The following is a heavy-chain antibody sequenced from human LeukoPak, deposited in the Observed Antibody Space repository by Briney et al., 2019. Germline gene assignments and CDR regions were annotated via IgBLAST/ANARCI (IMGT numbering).Heavy chain of an antibody. Sequence: PSQTLSLTCAVSGGSISSGGYSWSWIRQPPGKGLEWIGYIYHSVSTYYNPSLKSRVTISVDRSKNQFSLKLSSVTAADTAVYYCARTAMVIGVSPFDYWGQGTLVTVSS. J-gene: IGHJ4*02. D-gene: IGHD5-18*01. V-gene: IGHV4-30-2*02. CDR3: ARTAMVIGVSPFDY. CDR1: GGSISSGGYS. CDR2: IYHSVST.